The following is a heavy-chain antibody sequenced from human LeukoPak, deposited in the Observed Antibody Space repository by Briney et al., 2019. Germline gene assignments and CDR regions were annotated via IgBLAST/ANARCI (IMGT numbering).Heavy chain of an antibody. CDR3: AKERAGYTNPYYFDY. CDR1: GGSFSGYY. J-gene: IGHJ4*02. Sequence: ETLSLTCAGYGGSFSGYYWSWIRQPPGKGLEWVSTISGSGANTYYADSVRGRFTISRDNSKNTLYLHMNSLRAEDTAVYYCAKERAGYTNPYYFDYWGQGTLVTVSS. D-gene: IGHD3-16*02. CDR2: ISGSGANT. V-gene: IGHV3-23*01.